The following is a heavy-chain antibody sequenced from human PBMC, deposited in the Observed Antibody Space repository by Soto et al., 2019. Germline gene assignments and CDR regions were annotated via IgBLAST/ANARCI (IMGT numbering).Heavy chain of an antibody. CDR1: GYTFTSYG. Sequence: ASVKVSCKASGYTFTSYGISWVRQAPGQGLEWMGWISAYNGNTNYAQKLQGRVTMTTDTSTSTAYMELRSLRSDDTAVYYCARVGDIVVVPAESVYYYYGMDVWGQGTTVTVSS. J-gene: IGHJ6*02. CDR3: ARVGDIVVVPAESVYYYYGMDV. CDR2: ISAYNGNT. D-gene: IGHD2-2*01. V-gene: IGHV1-18*01.